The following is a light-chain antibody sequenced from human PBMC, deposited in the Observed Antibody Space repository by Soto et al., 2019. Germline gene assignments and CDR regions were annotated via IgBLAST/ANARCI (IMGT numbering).Light chain of an antibody. Sequence: QAVLPQPASVSGSPGQPITISCTGTSSEVGSFESVAWYQHNPGKAPKLMVYDVSNRPSGVSSRFSGSKSGNTASLSISPLQTEDEANYYCSSFTTSSTLVFGTGTKVTVL. CDR1: SSEVGSFES. CDR3: SSFTTSSTLV. V-gene: IGLV2-14*01. J-gene: IGLJ1*01. CDR2: DVS.